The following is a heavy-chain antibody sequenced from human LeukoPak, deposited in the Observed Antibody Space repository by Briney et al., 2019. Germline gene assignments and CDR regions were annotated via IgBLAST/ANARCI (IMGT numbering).Heavy chain of an antibody. D-gene: IGHD6-19*01. Sequence: HSGGSLRLSCAASGFTFSSYAMHWVRQAPGKGLEWVAVISYDGSNKYYADSVKGRFTISRDNSKNTLYLQMNSLRAEDTAVYYCARDLLFSGPIAVAGIQTFDYWGQGTLVTVSS. J-gene: IGHJ4*02. V-gene: IGHV3-30-3*01. CDR3: ARDLLFSGPIAVAGIQTFDY. CDR2: ISYDGSNK. CDR1: GFTFSSYA.